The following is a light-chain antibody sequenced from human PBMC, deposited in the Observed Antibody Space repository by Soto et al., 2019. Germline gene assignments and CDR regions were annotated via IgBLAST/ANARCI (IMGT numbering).Light chain of an antibody. CDR3: QQYNNWPPFT. CDR2: AAS. V-gene: IGKV3-15*01. J-gene: IGKJ3*01. Sequence: EIVITQSPATLSVSPGERATLSCRASQSLDNNLAWYQQKPGQAPRLLIYAASTRATGIPARFTGSGSGPEFTLTISSLQSEDFAVYYCQQYNNWPPFTFGPGTKVDIK. CDR1: QSLDNN.